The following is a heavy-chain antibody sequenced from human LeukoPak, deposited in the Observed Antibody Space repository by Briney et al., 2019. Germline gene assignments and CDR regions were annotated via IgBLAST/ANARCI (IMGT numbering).Heavy chain of an antibody. J-gene: IGHJ4*02. V-gene: IGHV3-7*05. D-gene: IGHD2-15*01. CDR3: ARDAHSCSGVSCYPPFDL. CDR1: GFTFSTYD. Sequence: GGSLRLSCAASGFTFSTYDMNWVRQAPGKGLEWVANIKEDGSEKYYVDSVRGRFTISRDNAKNSLYLQMNSLRAEDTAVYYCARDAHSCSGVSCYPPFDLWGQGTLVTGSS. CDR2: IKEDGSEK.